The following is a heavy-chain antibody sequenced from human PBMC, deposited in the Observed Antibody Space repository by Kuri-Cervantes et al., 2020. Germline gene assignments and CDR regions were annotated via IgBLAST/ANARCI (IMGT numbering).Heavy chain of an antibody. D-gene: IGHD3-22*01. Sequence: SETLSLTCSVSGDSISSYYWSWIRQPAGKGLEWIGRIYTSGSTNYNPSLKSRVTISVDKSKNQFSLKLTSVTAADTAVYYCAREWITFYYDSSGYQGFDSWGQGTLVTVSS. CDR1: GDSISSYY. J-gene: IGHJ4*02. CDR3: AREWITFYYDSSGYQGFDS. CDR2: IYTSGST. V-gene: IGHV4-4*07.